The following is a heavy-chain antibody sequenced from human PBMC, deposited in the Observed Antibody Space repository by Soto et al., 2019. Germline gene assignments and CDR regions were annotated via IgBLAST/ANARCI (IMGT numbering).Heavy chain of an antibody. V-gene: IGHV1-69*06. CDR3: AREGRHFDY. CDR1: GGTFSSYA. Sequence: QVQLVQSGAEVQRPGSSVKVSCKASGGTFSSYAISWVRQAPGQGLEWMGGINPIFGTPHYAQKYQGRVTITADTFTITAYMELTRLTSDDTAVYFCAREGRHFDYWGQGTLVTVSS. J-gene: IGHJ4*02. CDR2: INPIFGTP.